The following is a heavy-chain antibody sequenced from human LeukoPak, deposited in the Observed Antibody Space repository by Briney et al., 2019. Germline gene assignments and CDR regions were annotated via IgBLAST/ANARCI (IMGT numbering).Heavy chain of an antibody. V-gene: IGHV4-61*02. CDR1: GGPISSGSYY. CDR2: IYTSGST. Sequence: PSQTLSLTCTVSGGPISSGSYYWSWIRQPAGKGLEWIGRIYTSGSTNYNPSLKSRVTISVDTSKNQFSLKLSSVTAADTAVYYCAREPNGYCSGGSCYGGWFDPWGQGTLVTVSS. CDR3: AREPNGYCSGGSCYGGWFDP. J-gene: IGHJ5*02. D-gene: IGHD2-15*01.